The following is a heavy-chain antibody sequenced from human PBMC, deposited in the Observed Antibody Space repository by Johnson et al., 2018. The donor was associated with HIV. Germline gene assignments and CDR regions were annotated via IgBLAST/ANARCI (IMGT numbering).Heavy chain of an antibody. J-gene: IGHJ3*02. CDR1: GFTFSTYA. V-gene: IGHV3-30*02. CDR3: EKGSGYYAAFDM. CDR2: IRYDGTNQ. D-gene: IGHD3-22*01. Sequence: QVQLVESGGGVVQPGRSLRLSCEASGFTFSTYAMHWVRQAPGKGLEWVAFIRYDGTNQYSTDSVKGRFTISRDNSKNTLYLQMNSLRNEETAVYYCEKGSGYYAAFDMWGQGTMVTVSS.